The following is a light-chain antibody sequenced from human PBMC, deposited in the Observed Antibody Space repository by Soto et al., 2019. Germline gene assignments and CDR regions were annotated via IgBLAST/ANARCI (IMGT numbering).Light chain of an antibody. J-gene: IGKJ1*01. Sequence: DIQMTQSPSTLSASVGDRVSITCRASLSISSWLAWYQQKPGKAPKLLIYKASTLESGVPSRFSGSGSGTEFTLTISSLQPDYFSTYYCQQYNRYWTFGQGTKVELK. CDR3: QQYNRYWT. CDR2: KAS. CDR1: LSISSW. V-gene: IGKV1-5*03.